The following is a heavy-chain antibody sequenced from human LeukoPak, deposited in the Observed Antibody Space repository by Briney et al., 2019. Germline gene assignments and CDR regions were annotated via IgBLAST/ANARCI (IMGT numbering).Heavy chain of an antibody. Sequence: PSETLSLTCTVSGGSISSYYWGWIRQPPGKGLEWIGYIYYSGSTNYNPSLKSRVTISVDTSKNQFSLKLSSVTAADTAVYYCARGEMATILPYFDYWGQGTLVTVSS. CDR3: ARGEMATILPYFDY. V-gene: IGHV4-59*08. J-gene: IGHJ4*02. CDR2: IYYSGST. CDR1: GGSISSYY. D-gene: IGHD5-12*01.